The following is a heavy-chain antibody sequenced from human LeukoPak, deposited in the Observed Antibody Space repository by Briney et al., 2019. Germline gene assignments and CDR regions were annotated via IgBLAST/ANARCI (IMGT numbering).Heavy chain of an antibody. CDR1: GYTFTSYG. J-gene: IGHJ5*02. D-gene: IGHD3-3*01. CDR3: ARGPQTYYDFWSGYYP. CDR2: ISAYNGNT. V-gene: IGHV1-18*01. Sequence: ALVKVSCKASGYTFTSYGISWVRRAPGQGLEWMGWISAYNGNTNYAQKLQGRVTMTTDTSTSTAYMELRSLRSDDTAVYYCARGPQTYYDFWSGYYPWGQGTLVTVSS.